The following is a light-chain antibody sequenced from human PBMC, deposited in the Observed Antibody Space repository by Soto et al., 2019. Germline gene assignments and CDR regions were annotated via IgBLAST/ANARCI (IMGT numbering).Light chain of an antibody. CDR3: ISYTSSSTSYV. J-gene: IGLJ1*01. CDR1: SSDVGGYNY. Sequence: QSALTQPASVSGSPGQSITISCTGTSSDVGGYNYVAWYQQHPGKVPRLMIDDVSNRPSGVSNRFSGSKSGSTASLTISGLQAEDEADYYCISYTSSSTSYVFGTGTKVTVL. V-gene: IGLV2-14*03. CDR2: DVS.